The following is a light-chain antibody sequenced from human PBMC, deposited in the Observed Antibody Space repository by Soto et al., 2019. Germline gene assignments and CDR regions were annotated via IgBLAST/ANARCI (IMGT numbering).Light chain of an antibody. V-gene: IGKV3D-20*02. Sequence: EIVLTQSPGTLSLSPGERATLSCRATQSVSSPYLAWYQQKPGQAPRLLIYGASSRATGIPARFSGSGSGTDFTLTISSLEPEDFAVYYCQQRSNWPWTFGQGTKVDIK. CDR2: GAS. CDR3: QQRSNWPWT. CDR1: QSVSSPY. J-gene: IGKJ1*01.